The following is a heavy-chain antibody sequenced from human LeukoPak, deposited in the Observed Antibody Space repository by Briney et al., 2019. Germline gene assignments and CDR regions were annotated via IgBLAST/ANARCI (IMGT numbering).Heavy chain of an antibody. V-gene: IGHV3-30*04. D-gene: IGHD2-21*02. CDR1: GFTFSSYA. J-gene: IGHJ6*02. CDR3: AREAYCGGDCYPQDYYYYGMDV. CDR2: ISYDGSNK. Sequence: GGSLRLSCAASGFTFSSYAMHWVRQAPGKGLEWVAVISYDGSNKYCADSVKGRFTISRDNSKNTLYLQMNSLRAEDTAVYYCAREAYCGGDCYPQDYYYYGMDVWGQGTTVTVSS.